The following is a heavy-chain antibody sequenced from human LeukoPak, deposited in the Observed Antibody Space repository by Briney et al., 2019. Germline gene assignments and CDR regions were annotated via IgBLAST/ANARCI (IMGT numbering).Heavy chain of an antibody. Sequence: SSETLSLTCTVSGGSISSSGYYWGWIRQSPGEGLEWIGNIYYSGSTNYNPSLKSRVTISVDTSKNQFSLKLSSVTAADTAVYYCARIRGGPIAATGTGTYNWFDPWGQGTLVTVSS. CDR2: IYYSGST. J-gene: IGHJ5*02. CDR1: GGSISSSGYY. D-gene: IGHD6-13*01. V-gene: IGHV4-39*07. CDR3: ARIRGGPIAATGTGTYNWFDP.